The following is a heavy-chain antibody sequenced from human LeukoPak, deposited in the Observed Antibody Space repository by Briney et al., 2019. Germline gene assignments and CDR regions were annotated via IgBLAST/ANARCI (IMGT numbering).Heavy chain of an antibody. V-gene: IGHV4-59*01. D-gene: IGHD2-21*02. Sequence: SETLSLTCTVSGGSISGYYWSWSRQAPGKGVEWIGNLYYNRGAWYKSSLKSRVTTSVDTSKNEFSLKLSSVTAADTVVYYCARWSDCGGDCHILDHWGQGILVTVAS. CDR1: GGSISGYY. J-gene: IGHJ4*02. CDR2: LYYNRGA. CDR3: ARWSDCGGDCHILDH.